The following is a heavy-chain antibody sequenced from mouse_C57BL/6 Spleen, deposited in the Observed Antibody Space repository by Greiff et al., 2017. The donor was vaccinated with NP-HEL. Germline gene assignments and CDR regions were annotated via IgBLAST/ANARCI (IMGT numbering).Heavy chain of an antibody. J-gene: IGHJ1*03. CDR1: GFSLTSYG. CDR2: IWSGGST. V-gene: IGHV2-2*01. D-gene: IGHD1-1*01. CDR3: ARSYYYGSSPTRYFDV. Sequence: VQLQQSGPGLVQPSQSLSITCTVSGFSLTSYGVHWVRQSPGKGLEWLGVIWSGGSTDYNAAFISRLSISKDNSKSQVFFKMNSLQADDTAIYYCARSYYYGSSPTRYFDVWGTGTTVTVSS.